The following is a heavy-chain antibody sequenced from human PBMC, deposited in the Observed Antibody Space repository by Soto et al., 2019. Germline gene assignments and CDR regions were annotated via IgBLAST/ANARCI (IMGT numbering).Heavy chain of an antibody. D-gene: IGHD3-22*01. J-gene: IGHJ4*02. CDR2: IMPVFGRP. V-gene: IGHV1-69*13. CDR3: ARQFDYDTSGYYYAY. CDR1: GGTFSSYA. Sequence: ASVKVSCKASGGTFSSYAISWVRQAPGQGLEWMGGIMPVFGRPNYAQKFQGRVTITADEYTRTAYMELSRLKSDDTAVYYCARQFDYDTSGYYYAYWGQGTQVTVSS.